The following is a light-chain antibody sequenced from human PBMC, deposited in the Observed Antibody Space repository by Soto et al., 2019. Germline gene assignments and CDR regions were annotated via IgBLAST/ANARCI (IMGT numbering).Light chain of an antibody. V-gene: IGKV3-20*01. CDR1: QSVRSSY. Sequence: EIVLTQSPDTLSLSPGERATLSCRASQSVRSSYLAWYQQKPGQAPRLLIYGASRRATGIPDRFSGSGSGTDSTLTISRLEPEDFVVYYCQQYGSSLVTFGGGTKVEI. CDR2: GAS. J-gene: IGKJ4*01. CDR3: QQYGSSLVT.